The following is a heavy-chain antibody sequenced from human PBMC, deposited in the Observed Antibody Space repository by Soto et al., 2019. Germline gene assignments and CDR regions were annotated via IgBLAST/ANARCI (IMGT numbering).Heavy chain of an antibody. D-gene: IGHD2-8*01. V-gene: IGHV4-39*01. CDR3: ARRLSYGIPGGDTLFEF. CDR2: IHYSGRT. Sequence: QLQLRESGPGLVRPSETLFLTCTVSGAPSGTSGYSWGWIRQPPGKGLEWIGRIHYSGRTSYSPSLRSRVTISLDTPESQFSLRLDSVTAADTAVYYCARRLSYGIPGGDTLFEFWGQGTLVIVSS. J-gene: IGHJ4*02. CDR1: GAPSGTSGYS.